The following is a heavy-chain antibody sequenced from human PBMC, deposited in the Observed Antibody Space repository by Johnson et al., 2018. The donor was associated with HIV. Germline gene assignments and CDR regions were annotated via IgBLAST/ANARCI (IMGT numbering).Heavy chain of an antibody. CDR1: GFTFSTYG. CDR2: MWYDGSNR. J-gene: IGHJ3*02. Sequence: QVQLVESGGGVVQPGRSLRLSCAASGFTFSTYGMHWVRQAPGKGLEWVAVMWYDGSNRYYADSVKGRFTISRDNAKNSLYLQMNSLRAEDTALYYCAREGGYCSGGSCVNAFDIWGQGTMVTVSS. V-gene: IGHV3-33*01. D-gene: IGHD2-15*01. CDR3: AREGGYCSGGSCVNAFDI.